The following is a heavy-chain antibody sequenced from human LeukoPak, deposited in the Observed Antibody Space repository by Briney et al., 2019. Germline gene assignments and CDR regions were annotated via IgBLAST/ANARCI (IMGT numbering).Heavy chain of an antibody. V-gene: IGHV3-21*05. CDR1: GFTFSSYS. J-gene: IGHJ3*02. Sequence: GGSLRLSCAASGFTFSSYSMNWVRQAPGKGLEWVSYISTSSIYIYYADSLKGRFTISRDNAKHSLYLQMNSLRAEDTAVYYCARSGKVGATLIDAFDIWGQGTMVTVSS. CDR2: ISTSSIYI. D-gene: IGHD1-26*01. CDR3: ARSGKVGATLIDAFDI.